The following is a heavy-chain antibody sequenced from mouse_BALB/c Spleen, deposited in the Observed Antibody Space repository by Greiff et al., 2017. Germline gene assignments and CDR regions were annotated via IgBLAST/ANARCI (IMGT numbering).Heavy chain of an antibody. D-gene: IGHD2-2*01. CDR2: INPSTGYT. V-gene: IGHV1-7*01. J-gene: IGHJ3*01. Sequence: QLQQSGAELAKPGASVKMSCKASGYTFTSYWMHWVKQRPGQGLEWIGYINPSTGYTEYNQKFKDKATLTADKSSSTAYMQLSSLTSEDSAVYYCAIYYGYGGFAYWGQGTLVTVSA. CDR1: GYTFTSYW. CDR3: AIYYGYGGFAY.